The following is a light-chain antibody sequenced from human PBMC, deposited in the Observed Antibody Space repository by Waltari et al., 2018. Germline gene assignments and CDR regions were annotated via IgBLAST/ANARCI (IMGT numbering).Light chain of an antibody. V-gene: IGKV3-11*01. J-gene: IGKJ4*01. CDR1: QSFRRY. Sequence: EIVLTQSPATLSLSPGERATLSCRASQSFRRYLAWYQQKPGQAPRLLIYDTSNRASGIPARFSGSGSGTDFSLSISSLEPEDFAVYYCQQRHNWPLTFGGGTKVEIK. CDR2: DTS. CDR3: QQRHNWPLT.